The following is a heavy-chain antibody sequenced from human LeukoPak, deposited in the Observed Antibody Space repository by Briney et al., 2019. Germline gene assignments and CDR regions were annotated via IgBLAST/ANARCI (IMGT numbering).Heavy chain of an antibody. Sequence: ASVTVSCKASGYTFTTYAMNWVRQAPGQGLEWMGWINPNSGGTNYAQKFQGRVTMTRDTSISTAYMELSRLRSDDTAVYYCARTPDHYTSLAAAASYYFDYWGQGTLVTVSS. D-gene: IGHD6-13*01. CDR3: ARTPDHYTSLAAAASYYFDY. V-gene: IGHV1-2*02. CDR1: GYTFTTYA. J-gene: IGHJ4*02. CDR2: INPNSGGT.